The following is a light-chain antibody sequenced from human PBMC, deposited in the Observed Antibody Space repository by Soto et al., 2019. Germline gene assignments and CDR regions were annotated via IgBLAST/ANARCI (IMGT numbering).Light chain of an antibody. CDR1: QSVSSN. V-gene: IGKV3-15*01. CDR2: GAS. CDR3: QQYNNWPRT. Sequence: EIVMTQSPATLSVSPGERATLSCRASQSVSSNLAWYQQKPGQAPRLLIYGASTRATGIPARFSCRGSGTDFPLTISSLQSEDFAVYYCQQYNNWPRTFGQGTKVEIK. J-gene: IGKJ1*01.